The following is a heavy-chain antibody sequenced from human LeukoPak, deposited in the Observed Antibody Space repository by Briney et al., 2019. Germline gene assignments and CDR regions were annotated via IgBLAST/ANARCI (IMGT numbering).Heavy chain of an antibody. CDR2: INHSGST. CDR1: GGSFSGYY. D-gene: IGHD3-9*01. CDR3: AREGGLRYFDWLFDYFDY. J-gene: IGHJ4*02. Sequence: PSETLSLTCAVYGGSFSGYYWSWIRQPPGKGLEWIGEINHSGSTNYNPSLKSRVTISVDTSKNQFSLKLSSVTAADTAVYYCAREGGLRYFDWLFDYFDYWGQGILVTVSS. V-gene: IGHV4-34*01.